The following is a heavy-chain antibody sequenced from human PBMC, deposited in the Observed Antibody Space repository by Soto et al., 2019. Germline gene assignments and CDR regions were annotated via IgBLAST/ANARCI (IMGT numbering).Heavy chain of an antibody. V-gene: IGHV3-23*01. CDR3: AKDRWGFGELPNGMDV. D-gene: IGHD3-10*01. CDR1: GFTFSSYA. J-gene: IGHJ6*02. Sequence: GGSLRLSCAASGFTFSSYAMSWVRQAPGKGLEWVSAISGSGGSTYYADSVKGRFTISRDNSKNTLYLQMNSLRAEDTAVYYCAKDRWGFGELPNGMDVWGQGTTVTVSS. CDR2: ISGSGGST.